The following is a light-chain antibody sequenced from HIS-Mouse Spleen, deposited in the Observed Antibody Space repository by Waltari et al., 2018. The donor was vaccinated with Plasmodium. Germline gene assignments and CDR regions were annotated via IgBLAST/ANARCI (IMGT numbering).Light chain of an antibody. CDR1: QDISNY. J-gene: IGKJ3*01. V-gene: IGKV1-33*01. Sequence: DIQMTQSPSSLSASVGDRVTITCQASQDISNYLNWYQKKPGKAPKLLIYDASNLETGVPSRCSGSGSGTDFTFTISSLQPEDIATYYCQQYDNLPPLFTFGPGTKVDIK. CDR2: DAS. CDR3: QQYDNLPPLFT.